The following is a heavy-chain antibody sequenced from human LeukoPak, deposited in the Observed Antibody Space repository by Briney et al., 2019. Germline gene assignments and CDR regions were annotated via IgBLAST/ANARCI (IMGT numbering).Heavy chain of an antibody. J-gene: IGHJ4*02. CDR1: GFTFSDYW. D-gene: IGHD5-24*01. CDR2: INKDGTEK. CDR3: ARNRGWQQFDY. V-gene: IGHV3-7*01. Sequence: GGSPRLSCAGSGFTFSDYWVDWVRQAPGKGLEWVANINKDGTEKNYLESVKGRFTISSDNAKNSLYLQMNNLRAEDTAVYYCARNRGWQQFDYWGQGTLVTVSS.